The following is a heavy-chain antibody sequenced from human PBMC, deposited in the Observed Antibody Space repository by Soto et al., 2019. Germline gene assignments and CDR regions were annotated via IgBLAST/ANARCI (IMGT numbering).Heavy chain of an antibody. V-gene: IGHV3-23*01. D-gene: IGHD6-19*01. Sequence: GGSLRLSCAASGFTFSNYAMGWVRQPPGKGLEWVSTIGGGGGSPYYADSVKGRLTTFRDNSKNTLYLQMNSLRAEDTAVYYCAKIADAVAGTVYDYCVQGTLVTVSS. J-gene: IGHJ4*02. CDR3: AKIADAVAGTVYDY. CDR2: IGGGGGSP. CDR1: GFTFSNYA.